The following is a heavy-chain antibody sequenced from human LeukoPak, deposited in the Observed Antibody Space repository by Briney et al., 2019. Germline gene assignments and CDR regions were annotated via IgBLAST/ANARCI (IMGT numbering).Heavy chain of an antibody. CDR1: GFTFTSYS. Sequence: GGSLRLSCAASGFTFTSYSMNWVRQAPGKGLEWVSVIYSGGSTYYADSVKGRFTISRDNSKNTLYLQMNSLRAEDTAVYYCASPSETDAFDIWGQGTMVTVSS. V-gene: IGHV3-53*01. J-gene: IGHJ3*02. CDR3: ASPSETDAFDI. CDR2: IYSGGST.